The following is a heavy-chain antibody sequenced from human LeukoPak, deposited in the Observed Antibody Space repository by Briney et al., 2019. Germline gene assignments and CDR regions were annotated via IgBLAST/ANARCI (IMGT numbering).Heavy chain of an antibody. CDR2: ISANNGHT. D-gene: IGHD3-22*01. CDR1: GYTFTSYD. V-gene: IGHV1-18*01. Sequence: ASVKVSCKASGYTFTSYDITWVRQAPGQGLEWMGWISANNGHTNYAQKLQDRVTMTADTSTNTGYLELRSLTSNDTAVYYCARSYFYDLWGQGTLVTVSS. CDR3: ARSYFYDL. J-gene: IGHJ4*02.